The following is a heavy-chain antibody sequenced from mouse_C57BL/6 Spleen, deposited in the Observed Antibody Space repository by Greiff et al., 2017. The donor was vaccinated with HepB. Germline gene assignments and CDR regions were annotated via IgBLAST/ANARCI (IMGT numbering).Heavy chain of an antibody. Sequence: VQLKESGPGMVKPSQSLSLTCTVPGYSITSGYDWPWIRHFPGNNLEWMGYISYSGSTNYNPSLKSRISITHDTSKNHFFLKLNSVTTEDTATYYCAREGDYYGSSFAYWGQGTLVTVSA. CDR3: AREGDYYGSSFAY. CDR2: ISYSGST. V-gene: IGHV3-1*01. J-gene: IGHJ3*01. CDR1: GYSITSGYD. D-gene: IGHD1-1*01.